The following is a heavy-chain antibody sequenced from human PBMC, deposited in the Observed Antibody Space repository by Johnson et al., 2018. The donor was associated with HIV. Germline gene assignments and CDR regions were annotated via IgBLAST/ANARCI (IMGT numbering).Heavy chain of an antibody. CDR2: ISSDGNRK. Sequence: QVQLLESGGGMVQPGGSLRLSCAASGFTFSYSAFHWVRQPPGEGLEWVALISSDGNRKYYADSMKGRFTISRDNSKNTLYLQMNSLRGGDTAVYYCARDLGLPENAFDLWGRGTMVTVS. V-gene: IGHV3-30-3*01. CDR3: ARDLGLPENAFDL. J-gene: IGHJ3*01. D-gene: IGHD4-11*01. CDR1: GFTFSYSA.